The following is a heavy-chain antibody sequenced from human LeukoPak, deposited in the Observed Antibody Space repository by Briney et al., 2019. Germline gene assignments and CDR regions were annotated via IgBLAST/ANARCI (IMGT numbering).Heavy chain of an antibody. Sequence: GGSLRLSCAASGFTFSSYAMSWVRQAPGKGLEWVSAISGSGGSTYYADSVKGRFTISRDNSKNTLYLQMNSLRAEDTAVYYCAKDSWDGQLWTTDGIYYFDYWGQGTLVTVSS. CDR1: GFTFSSYA. V-gene: IGHV3-23*01. CDR2: ISGSGGST. D-gene: IGHD5-18*01. J-gene: IGHJ4*02. CDR3: AKDSWDGQLWTTDGIYYFDY.